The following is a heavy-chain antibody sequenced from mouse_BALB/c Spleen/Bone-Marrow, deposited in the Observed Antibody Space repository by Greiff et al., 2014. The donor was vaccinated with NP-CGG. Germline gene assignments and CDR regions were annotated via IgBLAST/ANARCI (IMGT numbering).Heavy chain of an antibody. CDR1: GFNIKDTY. CDR2: IDPANSNT. CDR3: ASYYYGSSSFAY. Sequence: VQLQQPGAELVKPGASVKLSCTASGFNIKDTYMHWVKQRPEQGLEWIGRIDPANSNTKYDPKFQGKATITADTSSNTAYLQLSSLTSEDTAVYYCASYYYGSSSFAYWGQGTLVTVSA. V-gene: IGHV14-3*02. J-gene: IGHJ3*01. D-gene: IGHD1-1*01.